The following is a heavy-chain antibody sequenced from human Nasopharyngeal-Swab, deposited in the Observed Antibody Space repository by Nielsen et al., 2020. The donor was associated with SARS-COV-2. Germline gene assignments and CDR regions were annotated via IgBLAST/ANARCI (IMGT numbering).Heavy chain of an antibody. V-gene: IGHV3-21*01. CDR3: ARDGLDYDFWSAYFMDV. CDR1: GFTFNNCN. Sequence: GESLKISCAASGFTFNNCNFNWVRRAPGKGLEWVSSISSSSSYIYYADSVKGRFTISRDNAKNSLYLQMNSLRAEDTAVYYCARDGLDYDFWSAYFMDVWGQGTTVTVSS. CDR2: ISSSSSYI. J-gene: IGHJ6*02. D-gene: IGHD3-3*01.